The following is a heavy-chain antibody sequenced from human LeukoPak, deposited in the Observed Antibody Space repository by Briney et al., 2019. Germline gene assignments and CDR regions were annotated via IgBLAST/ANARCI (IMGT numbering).Heavy chain of an antibody. D-gene: IGHD4-17*01. Sequence: GASVKVSCKASGYTFTCYGISWVRQAPGQGLEWMGWISAYNGNTNYAQKLQGRVTMTTDTSTSTAYMELRSLRSDDTAVYYCARVSYYGDPLNYYYYGMDVWGQGTTVTVSS. CDR3: ARVSYYGDPLNYYYYGMDV. V-gene: IGHV1-18*01. CDR2: ISAYNGNT. J-gene: IGHJ6*02. CDR1: GYTFTCYG.